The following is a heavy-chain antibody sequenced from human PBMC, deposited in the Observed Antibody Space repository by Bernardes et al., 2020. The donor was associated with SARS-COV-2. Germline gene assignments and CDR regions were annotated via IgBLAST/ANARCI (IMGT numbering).Heavy chain of an antibody. D-gene: IGHD6-13*01. CDR1: LFSLSPSGVG. J-gene: IGHJ5*02. CDR3: AHKVGSSWYGDWFDP. V-gene: IGHV2-5*02. CDR2: IYWDDDK. Sequence: SGPTLSKPTQTLTLTCPFSLFSLSPSGVGVGWIRQPPGKALEWLALIYWDDDKRYSPSLKSRLTITKDTSKNQVVLTMTNMDPVDTATYYCAHKVGSSWYGDWFDPWGQGTLVTVSS.